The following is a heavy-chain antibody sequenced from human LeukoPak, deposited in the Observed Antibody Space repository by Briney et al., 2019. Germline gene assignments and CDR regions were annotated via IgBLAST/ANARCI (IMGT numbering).Heavy chain of an antibody. J-gene: IGHJ6*03. V-gene: IGHV1-8*01. CDR1: GYTFTSYD. CDR2: MNPNSGNT. CDR3: ARGLILWFRGLFTRPYYYYYMDV. D-gene: IGHD3-10*01. Sequence: ASVKVSCKASGYTFTSYDINWVRQATGQGLEWMGWMNPNSGNTGYAQKFQGRVTMTRNTSISTAYMELSSLRSEDTAVYYCARGLILWFRGLFTRPYYYYYMDVWGKGTTATVSS.